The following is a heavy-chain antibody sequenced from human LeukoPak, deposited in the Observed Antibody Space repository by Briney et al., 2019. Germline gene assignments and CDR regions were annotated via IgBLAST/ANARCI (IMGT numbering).Heavy chain of an antibody. Sequence: PSETLSLTCSVSAGSMFSYYWNWIRQPPGKGMEWIGYIYSSGITNYNPSLRSRGTISVATSRNQFSLRLTSVTAEGTAIYYCARRAYYDSSGFHPTSGYFDLWGRGTLVTVSS. CDR2: IYSSGIT. V-gene: IGHV4-4*08. J-gene: IGHJ2*01. CDR1: AGSMFSYY. CDR3: ARRAYYDSSGFHPTSGYFDL. D-gene: IGHD3-16*01.